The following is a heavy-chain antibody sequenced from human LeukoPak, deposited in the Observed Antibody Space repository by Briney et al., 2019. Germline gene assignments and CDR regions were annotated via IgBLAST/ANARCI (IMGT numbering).Heavy chain of an antibody. D-gene: IGHD2-2*01. Sequence: GGSLRLSCAASGFTFSSYSMNWVRQAPGKGLEWVSSISSSRSYIYYADSVKGRFTISRDNAKNSLYLQMNSLRAEDTAVYYCARDRLVVPAAMHYYYGMDVWGKGTTVTVSS. J-gene: IGHJ6*04. CDR2: ISSSRSYI. CDR1: GFTFSSYS. V-gene: IGHV3-21*01. CDR3: ARDRLVVPAAMHYYYGMDV.